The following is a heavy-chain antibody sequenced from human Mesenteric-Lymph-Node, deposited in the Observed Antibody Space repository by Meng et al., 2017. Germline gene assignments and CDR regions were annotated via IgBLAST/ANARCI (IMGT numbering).Heavy chain of an antibody. D-gene: IGHD2-8*01. Sequence: LSLTCATSGFTFTNHAFHWVRQAPGKGLQWVAVIGHTGSTIYYAASVKGRFTISRDDSKNTVYLQMNSLRAEDTAVYYCAKDRSCTNGVCYFGYWGQGTLVTVSS. CDR3: AKDRSCTNGVCYFGY. CDR1: GFTFTNHA. J-gene: IGHJ4*02. V-gene: IGHV3-30*07. CDR2: IGHTGSTI.